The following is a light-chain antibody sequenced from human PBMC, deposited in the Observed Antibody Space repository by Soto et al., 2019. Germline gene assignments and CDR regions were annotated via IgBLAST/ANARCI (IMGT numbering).Light chain of an antibody. J-gene: IGLJ1*01. CDR1: AGDVGSYNL. Sequence: QSVLTQPDSVSGSPGQSITISCTGTAGDVGSYNLVSWYQQRPGKAPNLLIYEATKRPLGLSNRFSGSRSGNTASLTISGLQAEDEADYYCSSYASYISSYVFGPGTKVTVL. CDR3: SSYASYISSYV. CDR2: EAT. V-gene: IGLV2-23*01.